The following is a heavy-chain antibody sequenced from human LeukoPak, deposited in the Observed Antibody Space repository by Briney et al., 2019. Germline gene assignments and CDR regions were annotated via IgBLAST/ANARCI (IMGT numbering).Heavy chain of an antibody. J-gene: IGHJ4*02. V-gene: IGHV3-21*06. Sequence: GGSLRLSCAASGFTFSIYSMNWVRQAPGKGLEWVSSISSSGTNKYYADSVKGRFTISRDNAKNSLYLQMNSLRAEDTAVYYCASGSYEKRRYDYWGQGILVTVTS. CDR2: ISSSGTNK. CDR3: ASGSYEKRRYDY. CDR1: GFTFSIYS. D-gene: IGHD1-26*01.